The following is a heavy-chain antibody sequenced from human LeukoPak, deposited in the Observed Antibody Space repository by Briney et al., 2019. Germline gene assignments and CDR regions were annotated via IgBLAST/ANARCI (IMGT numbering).Heavy chain of an antibody. CDR1: GYTFTSYY. Sequence: ASVKVSCKASGYTFTSYYMHWVRQAPGQGLEWMGIINPSGGSTSYAQKFQGRVTMTRDTSTSTVYMELSSLRSEDTAVYYCARDHGPTYYYDSSGYYSLDYWGQGTLVTVSS. V-gene: IGHV1-46*01. CDR2: INPSGGST. D-gene: IGHD3-22*01. CDR3: ARDHGPTYYYDSSGYYSLDY. J-gene: IGHJ4*02.